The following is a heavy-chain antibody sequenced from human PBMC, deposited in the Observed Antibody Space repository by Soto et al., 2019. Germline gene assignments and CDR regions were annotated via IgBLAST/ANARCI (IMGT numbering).Heavy chain of an antibody. D-gene: IGHD5-18*01. CDR2: IIPIFGTA. CDR1: GGTFSSYA. Sequence: ASVKVSCKASGGTFSSYAISWVRQAPGQGLEWMGGIIPIFGTANYAQKFQGRVTITADESTSTAYMELSSLRSEDTAVYYCARGYSYGISDAFDIWGQGTMVTVSS. CDR3: ARGYSYGISDAFDI. J-gene: IGHJ3*02. V-gene: IGHV1-69*13.